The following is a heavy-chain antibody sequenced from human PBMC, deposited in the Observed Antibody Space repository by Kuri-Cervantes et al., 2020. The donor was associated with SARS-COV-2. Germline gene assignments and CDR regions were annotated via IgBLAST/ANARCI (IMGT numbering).Heavy chain of an antibody. CDR3: ARDGSATVSTLFDY. D-gene: IGHD4-11*01. Sequence: SETLSLTCTVSGGSISSHYWSWIRQPPGKGLEWIGYIYYSGSTNYNPSLKSRVTISVDTSKNQFSLKLSSVTAADTAVYYCARDGSATVSTLFDYWGQGTLVTVSS. V-gene: IGHV4-59*11. J-gene: IGHJ4*02. CDR1: GGSISSHY. CDR2: IYYSGST.